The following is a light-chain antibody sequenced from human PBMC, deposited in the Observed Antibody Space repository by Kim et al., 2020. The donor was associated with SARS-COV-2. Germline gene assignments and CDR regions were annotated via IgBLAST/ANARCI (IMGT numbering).Light chain of an antibody. CDR3: QQYNTWPPYT. CDR1: QSVSSN. V-gene: IGKV3-15*01. J-gene: IGKJ2*01. Sequence: EIAMTQSPATLSVSPGGRAILSCRASQSVSSNLAWYQQKPGQAPRLLIYGASTRATGIPARFSGSGSGTEFTLTISSLQSEDFAVYYCQQYNTWPPYTFGQGTKLEI. CDR2: GAS.